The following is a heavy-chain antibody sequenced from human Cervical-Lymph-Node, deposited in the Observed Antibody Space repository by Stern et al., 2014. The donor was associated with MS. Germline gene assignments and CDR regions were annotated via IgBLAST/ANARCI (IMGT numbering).Heavy chain of an antibody. CDR1: GGTFGSFA. Sequence: VQLVQSGAEVKKPGSSVKVSCRASGGTFGSFAVNWVRQAPGQGLEWMGGIIPIFGTANSAQSFQGRVSITADEYTTTAYMELNSLTSDDTAVYFCTREAIGHSGTFDFWGQGPLVTVSS. J-gene: IGHJ4*02. V-gene: IGHV1-69*01. D-gene: IGHD5-12*01. CDR2: IIPIFGTA. CDR3: TREAIGHSGTFDF.